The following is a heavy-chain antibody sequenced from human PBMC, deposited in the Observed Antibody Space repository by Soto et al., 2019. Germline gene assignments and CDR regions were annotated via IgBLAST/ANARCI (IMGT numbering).Heavy chain of an antibody. CDR2: ISGSGGST. V-gene: IGHV3-23*01. CDR1: GFTFSSYA. CDR3: ANGVEPRKSRSMDV. J-gene: IGHJ6*02. D-gene: IGHD1-1*01. Sequence: EVQLLESGGGLVQPGGSLRLSCVASGFTFSSYAMSWVRQAPGKGLEWVSAISGSGGSTYHADSVKGRFTISRDNSKDTLDLLMNSLRAEDTAVYYCANGVEPRKSRSMDVWGQGTTVIVSS.